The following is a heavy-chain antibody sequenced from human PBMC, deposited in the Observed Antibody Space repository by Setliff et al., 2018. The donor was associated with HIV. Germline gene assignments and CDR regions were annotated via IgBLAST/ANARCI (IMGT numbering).Heavy chain of an antibody. D-gene: IGHD5-18*01. CDR2: IKPDGGDTI. Sequence: GGSLRLSCAASGLIFSNYWMTWVRQAPGKGLEWVASIKPDGGDTIYYADSVEGRFIISRDNAKNSLYLQMNSLRAEDTAVYYCARDFRIQLWLRSPFDYWGQGTLVTVSS. J-gene: IGHJ4*02. CDR3: ARDFRIQLWLRSPFDY. V-gene: IGHV3-7*01. CDR1: GLIFSNYW.